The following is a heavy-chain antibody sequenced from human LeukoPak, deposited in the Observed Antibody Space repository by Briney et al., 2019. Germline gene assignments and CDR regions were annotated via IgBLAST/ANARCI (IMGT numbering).Heavy chain of an antibody. D-gene: IGHD3-10*01. CDR1: GGSISSYY. CDR2: IYYSGST. CDR3: ARGVYSMVREYYYYGMDV. Sequence: SETLSLTCTVSGGSISSYYWSWIRQPPGKGLEWIGYIYYSGSTNYNPSLKSRVTISVDTSKNQFSLKLSSVTAADTAVYYCARGVYSMVREYYYYGMDVWDQGTTVTVSS. V-gene: IGHV4-59*01. J-gene: IGHJ6*02.